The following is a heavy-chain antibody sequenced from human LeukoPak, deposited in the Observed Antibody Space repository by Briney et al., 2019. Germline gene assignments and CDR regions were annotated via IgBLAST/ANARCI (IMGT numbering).Heavy chain of an antibody. Sequence: GSLRLSCAASGFTFSSYSMNWVRQAPGKGLEWVSSISSSSSYIYYADSVKGRFTISRDNAKNSLYLQMNSLRAEDTAVYYCARDQGPLKAQSPHIVVVTATFDYWGQGTLVTVSS. V-gene: IGHV3-21*01. D-gene: IGHD2-21*02. CDR1: GFTFSSYS. CDR2: ISSSSSYI. J-gene: IGHJ4*02. CDR3: ARDQGPLKAQSPHIVVVTATFDY.